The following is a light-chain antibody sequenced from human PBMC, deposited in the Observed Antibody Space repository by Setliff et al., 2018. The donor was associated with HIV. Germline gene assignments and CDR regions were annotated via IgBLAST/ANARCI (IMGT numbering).Light chain of an antibody. CDR1: SSDIGAYNY. V-gene: IGLV2-14*03. CDR3: SSYVNINTLV. CDR2: DVR. J-gene: IGLJ1*01. Sequence: QSALTQPASVPGSPGQSITISCTGTSSDIGAYNYVSWYQQHPGKAPKVMIYDVRKRPSGVSNRFSGSKSGNTASLTISGLRAEDEAAYYCSSYVNINTLVFGTGTKVTVL.